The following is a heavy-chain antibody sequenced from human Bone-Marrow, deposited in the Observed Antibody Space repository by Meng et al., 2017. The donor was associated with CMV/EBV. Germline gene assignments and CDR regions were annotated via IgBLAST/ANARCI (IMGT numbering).Heavy chain of an antibody. CDR2: ISSEGTTT. CDR1: GFTFSNYW. CDR3: ARDYYDSSGYRNWFDP. Sequence: GGSLRLSCAASGFTFSNYWVHWVSQAPGKGLVWVSRISSEGTTTTYADSVKGRFTISRDNAKNTLYLQMNSLRAEDTAVYYCARDYYDSSGYRNWFDPWGQGTLVTVSS. V-gene: IGHV3-74*01. J-gene: IGHJ5*02. D-gene: IGHD3-22*01.